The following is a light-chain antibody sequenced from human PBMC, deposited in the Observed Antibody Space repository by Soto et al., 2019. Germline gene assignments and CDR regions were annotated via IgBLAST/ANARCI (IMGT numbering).Light chain of an antibody. V-gene: IGLV2-8*01. CDR1: SSDVGAYNY. CDR3: SSYAGSNSYV. J-gene: IGLJ1*01. CDR2: EVS. Sequence: QSVLTQPPSASGSPGQSVTISCTGTSSDVGAYNYVSWYQQHPGKAPKLIIYEVSTRPSGVPDRFSASKSGNTASLTVSGLQAEDEADYYCSSYAGSNSYVFGTGTKLTVL.